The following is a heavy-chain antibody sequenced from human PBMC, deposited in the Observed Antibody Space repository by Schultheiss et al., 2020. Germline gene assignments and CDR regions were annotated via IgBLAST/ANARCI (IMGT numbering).Heavy chain of an antibody. CDR1: GYTLTELS. CDR2: FDPEDGET. V-gene: IGHV1-24*01. D-gene: IGHD3-22*01. J-gene: IGHJ4*02. CDR3: ARGRGAMIVVVKPYYFDY. Sequence: ASVKVSCKVSGYTLTELSMHWVRQAPGKGLEWMGGFDPEDGETIYAQKFQGRVTMTEDTSTDTAYMELSSLRSEDTAVYYCARGRGAMIVVVKPYYFDYWGQGTLVTVSS.